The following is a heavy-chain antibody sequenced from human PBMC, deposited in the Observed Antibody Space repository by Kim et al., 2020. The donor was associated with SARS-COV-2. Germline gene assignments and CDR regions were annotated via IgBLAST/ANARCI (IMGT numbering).Heavy chain of an antibody. D-gene: IGHD3-10*01. CDR1: GYTFTTYA. CDR2: INTNTGNP. J-gene: IGHJ4*02. Sequence: ASVKVSCEASGYTFTTYAMNWVRQAPGQGLEWMGWINTNTGNPTYAQGFTGRFVFSFDTPVRTAYLQISSLKAEDTAVYYCARGYKTSGSYYNDYWGQGT. V-gene: IGHV7-4-1*02. CDR3: ARGYKTSGSYYNDY.